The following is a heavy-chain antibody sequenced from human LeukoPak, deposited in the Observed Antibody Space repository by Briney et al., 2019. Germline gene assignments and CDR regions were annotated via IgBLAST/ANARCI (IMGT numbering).Heavy chain of an antibody. CDR3: ARVGDFWSGYPNWYFDL. CDR2: IYYSGST. D-gene: IGHD3-3*01. J-gene: IGHJ2*01. V-gene: IGHV4-59*01. Sequence: PSETLSLTCTVSGGSISSYYWSWIRQPPGQGLKWIGFIYYSGSTNYNPSLKSRVTISLDTSKNQFSLKLSSVTAADTAVYYCARVGDFWSGYPNWYFDLWGRGTLVTVSS. CDR1: GGSISSYY.